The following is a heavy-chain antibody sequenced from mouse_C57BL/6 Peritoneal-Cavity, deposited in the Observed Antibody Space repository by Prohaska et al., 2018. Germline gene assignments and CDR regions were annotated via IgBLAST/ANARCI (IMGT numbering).Heavy chain of an antibody. V-gene: IGHV1-53*01. CDR2: INPSNGGT. CDR3: ARWGGAFAY. Sequence: QVQLQQPGTELVKPGASVKLSCKASGYTFTSYCMHWVKQRPGQGLEWIGNINPSNGGTNYNEKFKSKTTLTVDKSYKPAYKKLRILTSEDVAVYYCARWGGAFAYWGQGTLVTGSA. CDR1: GYTFTSYC. J-gene: IGHJ3*01.